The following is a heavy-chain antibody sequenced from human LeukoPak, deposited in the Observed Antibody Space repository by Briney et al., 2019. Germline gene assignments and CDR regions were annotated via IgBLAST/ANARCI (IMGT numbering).Heavy chain of an antibody. Sequence: GASVTVSCKASGGTFSSYAISWVRQAPGQGLEWMGGIIPIFGTANCAQKFQGRVTITADESTSTAYMELSSLRSEDTAVYYCATRGQICSSTSYYTSFDYWGQGTLVTVSS. D-gene: IGHD2-2*02. J-gene: IGHJ4*02. V-gene: IGHV1-69*13. CDR1: GGTFSSYA. CDR3: ATRGQICSSTSYYTSFDY. CDR2: IIPIFGTA.